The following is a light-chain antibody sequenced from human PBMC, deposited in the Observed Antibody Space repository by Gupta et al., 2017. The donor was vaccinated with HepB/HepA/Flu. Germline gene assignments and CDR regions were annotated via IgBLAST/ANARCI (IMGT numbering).Light chain of an antibody. CDR2: GNN. CDR3: SSRDSSGHWV. Sequence: SSAVTQDPAVSVALGQTIRITCQGDSLRNYYGTWYQQKPGQAPSLVLFGNNNRPSGIPDRFSGSNSGNTASLTITGAQAEDEADYYCSSRDSSGHWVFGGGTKLTVL. V-gene: IGLV3-19*01. CDR1: SLRNYY. J-gene: IGLJ3*02.